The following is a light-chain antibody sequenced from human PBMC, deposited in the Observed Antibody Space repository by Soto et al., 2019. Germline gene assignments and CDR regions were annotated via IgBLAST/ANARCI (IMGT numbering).Light chain of an antibody. CDR3: VLYMGSGISV. CDR2: STT. V-gene: IGLV8-61*01. CDR1: SGSVSAAHY. J-gene: IGLJ3*02. Sequence: QTVVTQEPSFSVSPGGTVTLTCGLNSGSVSAAHYPTWCQQTPGQAPRTLIYSTTTRSSGVPDRFSGSILGNKAALTITGAQADDESDYYCVLYMGSGISVFGGGTKVTVL.